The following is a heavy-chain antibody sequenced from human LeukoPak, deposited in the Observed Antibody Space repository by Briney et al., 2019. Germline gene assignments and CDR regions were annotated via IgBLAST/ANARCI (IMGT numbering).Heavy chain of an antibody. J-gene: IGHJ3*02. CDR1: GYTFTIYA. CDR3: ASAIGYSGGWSHAAFDI. Sequence: ASVTLSCTASGYTFTIYAMHWVRQAPGQRLEWMGWINAGNGKTKYSKEFQARVTITRETSASTAYMELSSLRSEDTAVCYCASAIGYSGGWSHAAFDIWGQGTMVTVSS. CDR2: INAGNGKT. D-gene: IGHD6-19*01. V-gene: IGHV1-3*01.